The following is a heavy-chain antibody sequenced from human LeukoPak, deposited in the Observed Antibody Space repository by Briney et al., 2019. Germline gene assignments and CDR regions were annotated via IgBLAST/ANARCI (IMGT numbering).Heavy chain of an antibody. D-gene: IGHD6-13*01. CDR1: GFTFSSYS. Sequence: GGSLRLSCAASGFTFSSYSMNWVRQAPGKGLEWVSYISSSSSYIHYADAVKGRFTISGDNAKKSLFLQMDSLRAEDTAVYYCASEGIAAAGTIDYWGPGTLVTVSS. V-gene: IGHV3-21*05. J-gene: IGHJ4*02. CDR3: ASEGIAAAGTIDY. CDR2: ISSSSSYI.